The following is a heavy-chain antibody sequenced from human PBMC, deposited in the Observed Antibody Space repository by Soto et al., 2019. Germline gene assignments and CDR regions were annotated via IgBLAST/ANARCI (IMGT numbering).Heavy chain of an antibody. J-gene: IGHJ6*03. CDR2: INAGNGNT. V-gene: IGHV1-3*01. CDR1: GYTFTSYA. D-gene: IGHD6-25*01. CDR3: ARDSRGYYYYYMDV. Sequence: QVQLVQSGAEVKKPGASVKVSCKASGYTFTSYAMHWVRQAPGQRLEWMGWINAGNGNTKYSQKFQGRVTITRDTSASTAYMELSSLRSEDTAVYYCARDSRGYYYYYMDVWGKGTTVTVSS.